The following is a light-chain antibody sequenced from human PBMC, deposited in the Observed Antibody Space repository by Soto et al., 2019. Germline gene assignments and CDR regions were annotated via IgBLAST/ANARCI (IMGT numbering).Light chain of an antibody. CDR3: QKYGSSRRT. V-gene: IGKV3-20*01. Sequence: EIVLTQSPGTLSLSPGEIAALSSSASRSLSSTSLAWYQQRPGQAPRLLIYDVSSRATGIPDRFSGSGYGTDFTHAINRLEPDYFAVYYCQKYGSSRRTFGQGTKVEIK. J-gene: IGKJ1*01. CDR1: RSLSSTS. CDR2: DVS.